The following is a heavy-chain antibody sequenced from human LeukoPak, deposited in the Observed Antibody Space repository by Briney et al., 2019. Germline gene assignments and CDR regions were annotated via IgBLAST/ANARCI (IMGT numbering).Heavy chain of an antibody. D-gene: IGHD6-13*01. Sequence: ASVTVSCKVSGYTFTSYDINWVRQATGQGIEWVGWMNPNSGNTGYAQKFQGRVTMTRNTSISTAYMELSSLRSEDTAVYYCARFPAAAAGHRTLDYWGQGTLVTVSS. J-gene: IGHJ4*02. CDR3: ARFPAAAAGHRTLDY. CDR2: MNPNSGNT. CDR1: GYTFTSYD. V-gene: IGHV1-8*01.